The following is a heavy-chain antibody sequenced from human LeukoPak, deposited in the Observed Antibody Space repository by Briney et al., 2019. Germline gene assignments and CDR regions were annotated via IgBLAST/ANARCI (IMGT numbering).Heavy chain of an antibody. J-gene: IGHJ4*02. Sequence: ASVKVSCKASRYTFTSYGISWVRQAPGQGLEWMGWISAYNGNTNYAQKLQGRVTMTTDTSTSTAYMELRSLRSDDTAVCYCARADYDYVWGSYRYTGPYYFDYWGQGTLVTVSS. CDR2: ISAYNGNT. V-gene: IGHV1-18*01. CDR1: RYTFTSYG. CDR3: ARADYDYVWGSYRYTGPYYFDY. D-gene: IGHD3-16*02.